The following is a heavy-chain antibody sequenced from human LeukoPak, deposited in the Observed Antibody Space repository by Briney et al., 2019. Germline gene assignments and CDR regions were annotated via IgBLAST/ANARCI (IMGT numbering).Heavy chain of an antibody. V-gene: IGHV4-4*07. Sequence: PSETLSLTCTVSGGSISSYCWSWIRQPAGKGLEWIGRIYTSGSTNYNPSLKSRVTISVDKSKNQFSLKLSSVTAADTAVYYCARGGYSYGLRFDYWGQGTLVTVSS. CDR2: IYTSGST. CDR3: ARGGYSYGLRFDY. CDR1: GGSISSYC. D-gene: IGHD5-18*01. J-gene: IGHJ4*02.